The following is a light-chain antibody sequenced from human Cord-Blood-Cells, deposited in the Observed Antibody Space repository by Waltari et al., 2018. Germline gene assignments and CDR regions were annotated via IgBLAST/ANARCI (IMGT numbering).Light chain of an antibody. J-gene: IGKJ3*01. Sequence: DIQMTQSPSSLSASVGDRVTITCRASQGISSYLNWYQQKPGKAPKLLIYAASSLQSGVPSRFSGSGAGTEFTLTISSLQPADFATYYCQQSYSTPFTFVPGTKVDIK. CDR3: QQSYSTPFT. CDR2: AAS. V-gene: IGKV1-39*01. CDR1: QGISSY.